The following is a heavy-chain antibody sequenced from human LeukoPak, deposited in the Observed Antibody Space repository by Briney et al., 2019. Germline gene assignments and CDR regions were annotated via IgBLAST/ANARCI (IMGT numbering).Heavy chain of an antibody. CDR1: GGSISSYY. Sequence: PSETLSLTCAVSGGSISSYYWSWIRQPPGKGLEWIGYIYYSGSTNYNPSLKSRVTISVDTSKNQFSLKLSSVTAADTAVYYCARRKAPRYDYVWWRVPPNYYYYYMDVWGKGTTVTISS. J-gene: IGHJ6*03. CDR2: IYYSGST. V-gene: IGHV4-59*12. CDR3: ARRKAPRYDYVWWRVPPNYYYYYMDV. D-gene: IGHD3-16*01.